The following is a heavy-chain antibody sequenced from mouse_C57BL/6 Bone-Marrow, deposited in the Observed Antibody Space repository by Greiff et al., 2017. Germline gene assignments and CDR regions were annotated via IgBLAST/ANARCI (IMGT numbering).Heavy chain of an antibody. CDR1: GFTFSSYG. CDR2: ISSGGSYT. V-gene: IGHV5-6*01. D-gene: IGHD2-12*01. J-gene: IGHJ2*01. Sequence: EVMLVESGGDLVKPGGSLKLSCAASGFTFSSYGMSWVRQTPDKRLEWVATISSGGSYTYYPDSVKGRFTISRDNAKNTLYLQMSSLKSEDTAMYYCARLRPDYWGQGTTLTVSS. CDR3: ARLRPDY.